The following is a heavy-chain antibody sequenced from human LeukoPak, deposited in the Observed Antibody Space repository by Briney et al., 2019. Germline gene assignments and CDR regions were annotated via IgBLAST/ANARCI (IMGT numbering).Heavy chain of an antibody. CDR3: ARDSSSTSSFDY. V-gene: IGHV3-33*01. CDR2: IWYDGSNK. Sequence: GGSLRLSCAASGFTFSSYGMHWVRQAPGKGPEWVAVIWYDGSNKYYADSVKGRFTISRDNSKNTLYLQMNSLRAEDTAVYYCARDSSSTSSFDYWGQGTLVTVSS. J-gene: IGHJ4*02. D-gene: IGHD2-2*01. CDR1: GFTFSSYG.